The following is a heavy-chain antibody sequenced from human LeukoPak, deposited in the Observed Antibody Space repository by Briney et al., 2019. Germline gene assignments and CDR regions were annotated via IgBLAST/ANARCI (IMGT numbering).Heavy chain of an antibody. CDR3: ARDVMITFGGVIAHDAFDI. CDR1: GFTFSNAW. D-gene: IGHD3-16*02. Sequence: PGGSLRLSCAASGFTFSNAWMSWVRQAPGKGLEWVSYISSSGSTIYYADSVKGRFAISRDNAKNSLYLQMNSLRAEDTAVYYCARDVMITFGGVIAHDAFDIWGQGTMVTVSS. V-gene: IGHV3-11*04. CDR2: ISSSGSTI. J-gene: IGHJ3*02.